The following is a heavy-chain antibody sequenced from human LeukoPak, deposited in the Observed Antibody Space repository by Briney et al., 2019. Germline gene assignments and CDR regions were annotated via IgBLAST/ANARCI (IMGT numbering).Heavy chain of an antibody. CDR3: ARVKYGSSWSFPYYFDY. CDR2: INPNSGGT. Sequence: ASVKVSCKASGYTFTGYYMHWVRQAPGQGLEWMGWINPNSGGTNYAQKFQGRVTMTRDTSISTAYMELSRLRSDDTAVYYCARVKYGSSWSFPYYFDYWGQGTLVTVSS. V-gene: IGHV1-2*02. J-gene: IGHJ4*02. D-gene: IGHD6-13*01. CDR1: GYTFTGYY.